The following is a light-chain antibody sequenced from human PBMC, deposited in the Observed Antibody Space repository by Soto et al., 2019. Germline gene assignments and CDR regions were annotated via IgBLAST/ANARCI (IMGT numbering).Light chain of an antibody. CDR3: QQYKDWPTT. J-gene: IGKJ1*01. V-gene: IGKV3-15*01. CDR1: QSVSTT. CDR2: GAS. Sequence: IDMTQSPATLLVSQGQRASISCRASQSVSTTVAWYHQKPGQAPRLLVYGASTRATGIPARFSGSGAGTDFTLTITSLQSEDVGVYFCQQYKDWPTTFGQGTKVDIK.